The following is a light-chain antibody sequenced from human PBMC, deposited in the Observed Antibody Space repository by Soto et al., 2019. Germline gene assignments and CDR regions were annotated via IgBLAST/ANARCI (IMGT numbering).Light chain of an antibody. J-gene: IGKJ4*01. CDR2: DAS. Sequence: EIVLTQSPGTLSLSPGERATLSCRASQSVSTNYLAWYQQKPGQAPRLLIYDASSRATGVPDKFRGSGSGTDFTLILSRLEPDDLVVYYCQQYASSLTFGGGTQIEIK. V-gene: IGKV3-20*01. CDR1: QSVSTNY. CDR3: QQYASSLT.